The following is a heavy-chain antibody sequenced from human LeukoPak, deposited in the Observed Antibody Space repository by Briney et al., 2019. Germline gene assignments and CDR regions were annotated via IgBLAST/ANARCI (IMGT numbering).Heavy chain of an antibody. D-gene: IGHD3-22*01. CDR1: GGTFSSYA. Sequence: SVKVSCKASGGTFSSYAISWVRQAPGQGLEWMGGIIPIFGTANYAQKFQGRVTITADESTSTAYMELSSLRSEDTAVYYCARDFPYDSSGYSNWFDPWGQGTLVTVSS. V-gene: IGHV1-69*13. CDR2: IIPIFGTA. CDR3: ARDFPYDSSGYSNWFDP. J-gene: IGHJ5*02.